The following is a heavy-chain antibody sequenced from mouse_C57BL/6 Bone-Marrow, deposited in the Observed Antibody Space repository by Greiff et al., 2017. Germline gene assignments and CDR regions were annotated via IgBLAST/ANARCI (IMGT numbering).Heavy chain of an antibody. J-gene: IGHJ3*01. CDR1: GYTFTEYT. Sequence: QVQLKESGAELVKPGASVKLSCKASGYTFTEYTIHWVKQRSGQGLEWIGWFYPGSGSIKYNEKFKDKATLNEDKSSITVYLELSILTSEDSAVYFCASHEDPGYLPWFAYWGQGTLVTVSA. D-gene: IGHD2-2*01. CDR2: FYPGSGSI. V-gene: IGHV1-62-2*01. CDR3: ASHEDPGYLPWFAY.